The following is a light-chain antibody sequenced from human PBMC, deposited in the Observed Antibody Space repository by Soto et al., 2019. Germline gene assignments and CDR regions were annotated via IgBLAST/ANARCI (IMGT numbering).Light chain of an antibody. Sequence: EIVMTQSPAALSVSQGERATLSCRASQSVSSNLAWYQQKPGQAPRLLIYGASTRATGIPARFSGSGSGTEFTLTISSLQSEDFAVYYCQQYNNWPPSTFGQGAKVDI. CDR2: GAS. J-gene: IGKJ1*01. CDR1: QSVSSN. CDR3: QQYNNWPPST. V-gene: IGKV3-15*01.